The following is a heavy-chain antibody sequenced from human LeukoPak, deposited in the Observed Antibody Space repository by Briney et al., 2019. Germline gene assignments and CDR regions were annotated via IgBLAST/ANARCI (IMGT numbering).Heavy chain of an antibody. CDR2: INHSGST. V-gene: IGHV4-34*01. Sequence: SETLSLTCAVYGGSFSGYYWSWIRQPPGKGLEWIGEINHSGSTNYNPSLKSRVTISVDTSKNQFSLKLSSVTAADTAVYYCARPFHPSPTGDYWGQGTLVTVSS. CDR1: GGSFSGYY. J-gene: IGHJ4*02. D-gene: IGHD3-10*01. CDR3: ARPFHPSPTGDY.